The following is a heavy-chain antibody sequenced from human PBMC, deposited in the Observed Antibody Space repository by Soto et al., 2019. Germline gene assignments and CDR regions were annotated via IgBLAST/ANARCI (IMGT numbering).Heavy chain of an antibody. CDR2: IIPLFGTA. CDR3: ASAVLLDSGGYFYCY. J-gene: IGHJ4*01. Sequence: VKVSCKASGGTFSRYAISWVRQAPGQGLEWMGGIIPLFGTANYAQRFQGRVRITADESTTTAYMELRGLRSEDTAVYYCASAVLLDSGGYFYCYWGHGTLVTVSS. V-gene: IGHV1-69*13. CDR1: GGTFSRYA. D-gene: IGHD3-22*01.